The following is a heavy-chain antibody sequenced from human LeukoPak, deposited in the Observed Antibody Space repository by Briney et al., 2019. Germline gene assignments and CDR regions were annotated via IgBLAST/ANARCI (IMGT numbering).Heavy chain of an antibody. CDR3: ARHEYSGSYYGLSWFDP. V-gene: IGHV4-39*01. Sequence: SETLPLTCTASGGSISSSGYYWGWIRQPPGKGLEWIASIYYSGSTYYNPSLKSRVTISVDTSKNQLSLKLSSLTAADTAVYYCARHEYSGSYYGLSWFDPGGQGTLVTVSS. CDR1: GGSISSSGYY. D-gene: IGHD1-26*01. J-gene: IGHJ5*02. CDR2: IYYSGST.